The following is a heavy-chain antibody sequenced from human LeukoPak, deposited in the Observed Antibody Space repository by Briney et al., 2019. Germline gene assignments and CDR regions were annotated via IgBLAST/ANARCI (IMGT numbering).Heavy chain of an antibody. D-gene: IGHD3-10*01. CDR1: GYTFTSYY. V-gene: IGHV1-2*02. J-gene: IGHJ4*02. Sequence: ASVKVSCKASGYTFTSYYMHWVRQAPGQGLEWMGWINPNSGGTNYAQKFQGRVTMTRDTSISTAYMELSRLRSDDTAVYYCARVSGDGDYFDYWGQGTLVTVSS. CDR2: INPNSGGT. CDR3: ARVSGDGDYFDY.